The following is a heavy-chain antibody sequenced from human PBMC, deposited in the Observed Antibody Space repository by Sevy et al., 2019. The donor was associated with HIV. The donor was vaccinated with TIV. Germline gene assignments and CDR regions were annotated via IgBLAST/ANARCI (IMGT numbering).Heavy chain of an antibody. CDR2: ISYDGSNK. D-gene: IGHD5-12*01. CDR1: GFTFSSYG. J-gene: IGHJ4*02. Sequence: GGSLRLSCAASGFTFSSYGMHWVRQAPGKGLEWVAVISYDGSNKYYADSVKGRFTISRDNSKNMLYLQMNSLRAEDTAVYYCANQFPPKRRDGYNWAYWGQGTLVTVSS. V-gene: IGHV3-30*18. CDR3: ANQFPPKRRDGYNWAY.